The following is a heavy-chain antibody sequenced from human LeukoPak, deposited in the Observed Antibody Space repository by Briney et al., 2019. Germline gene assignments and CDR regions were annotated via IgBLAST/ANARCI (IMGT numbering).Heavy chain of an antibody. J-gene: IGHJ6*02. CDR1: GFTFSSYA. D-gene: IGHD2-8*01. Sequence: PGGSLRFSCAASGFTFSSYAMQWVRQVPGKGLEWVAFVLYDGSNKYYADSERGRFTISRDNSKNTLYLQMNSLRAEDTAVYYCARDHTIVLMGYGMDVWGQGTTVTVSS. CDR2: VLYDGSNK. CDR3: ARDHTIVLMGYGMDV. V-gene: IGHV3-30-3*01.